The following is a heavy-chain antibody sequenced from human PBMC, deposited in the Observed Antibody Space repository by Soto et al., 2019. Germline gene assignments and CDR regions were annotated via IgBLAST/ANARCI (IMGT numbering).Heavy chain of an antibody. J-gene: IGHJ4*02. CDR1: GGSVSSGSYY. V-gene: IGHV4-61*01. D-gene: IGHD4-17*01. Sequence: QVQLQESGPGLVKPSETLSLTCTVSGGSVSSGSYYWSWIRQPPGKGLEWIGYIYYSGSTNYNPSRKSRVTISVDTSKSQLALKLSSVTAADRAVYYCANCGNGDYGGGFDCWGQGTLVTVSS. CDR3: ANCGNGDYGGGFDC. CDR2: IYYSGST.